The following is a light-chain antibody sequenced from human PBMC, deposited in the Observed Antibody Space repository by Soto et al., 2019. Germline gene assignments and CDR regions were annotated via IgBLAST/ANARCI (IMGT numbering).Light chain of an antibody. CDR1: QRMTNNF. V-gene: IGKV3-20*01. J-gene: IGKJ2*01. CDR3: QQYGRSPFT. Sequence: EIVLTQSPDTLSLSPGERVTLSCRASQRMTNNFLAWFQLKPGLAPRLLIHGASTRASGVPDRFTGGGSGTDFVLTISRVEPEDFAVYYCQQYGRSPFTFGQGTKLQIK. CDR2: GAS.